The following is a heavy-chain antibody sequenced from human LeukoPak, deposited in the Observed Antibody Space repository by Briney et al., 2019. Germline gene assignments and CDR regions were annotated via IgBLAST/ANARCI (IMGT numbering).Heavy chain of an antibody. V-gene: IGHV3-30*02. CDR3: VKDNPLDY. CDR1: GFTFSDYG. CDR2: MRHNGNKK. J-gene: IGHJ4*02. Sequence: PGGSLRLSCGASGFTFSDYGMLWVRQALGKGLDWVAFMRHNGNKKLYADSVKGRFTISRDNSKNALYLYVNSLRPDDSAVSYGVKDNPLDYWGQGTLVIVSS.